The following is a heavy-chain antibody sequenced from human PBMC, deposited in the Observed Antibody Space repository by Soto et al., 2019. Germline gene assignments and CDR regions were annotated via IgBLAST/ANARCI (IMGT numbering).Heavy chain of an antibody. J-gene: IGHJ4*02. CDR2: ITGSGDDT. V-gene: IGHV3-23*01. Sequence: EVQLLESGGGLVQPGGSLRLSCAASGFTFSSYAMSWVRQDPGKGLEWVSAITGSGDDTYYADSVKGRFTISRDNSKNMLYLQMNSQGAEDTAVYFCPKGSAASRPYYFDYWGQGVLVTVSS. CDR3: PKGSAASRPYYFDY. D-gene: IGHD2-2*01. CDR1: GFTFSSYA.